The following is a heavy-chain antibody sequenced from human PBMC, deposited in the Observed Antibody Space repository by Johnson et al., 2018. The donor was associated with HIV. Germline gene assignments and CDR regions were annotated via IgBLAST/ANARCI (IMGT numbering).Heavy chain of an antibody. CDR3: ARGEPYYYDSSGYYYPDAFDI. J-gene: IGHJ3*02. D-gene: IGHD3-22*01. V-gene: IGHV3-30-3*01. Sequence: QVQLVESGGGVVQPGRSLRLSCAASGFTFSSYPIHWVRQAPGKGLEWVAVISYDGSNKYYADSVKGRFTISRDNSKNTLYLQMNSLRAEDTAVYYCARGEPYYYDSSGYYYPDAFDIWGQGTMVTVSS. CDR2: ISYDGSNK. CDR1: GFTFSSYP.